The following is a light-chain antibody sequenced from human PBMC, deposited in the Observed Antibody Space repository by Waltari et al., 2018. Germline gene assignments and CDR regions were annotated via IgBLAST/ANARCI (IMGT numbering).Light chain of an antibody. Sequence: IVMTQSPATLSVSPGDGATLSCRARQSINSNVAWFQQKPGQSPRLLIYEASTRATGVPARFSGIGSGTDFTLTISSLQSEDSATYYCQQYNNGPPETFGQGTKVEIK. CDR2: EAS. V-gene: IGKV3-15*01. J-gene: IGKJ1*01. CDR3: QQYNNGPPET. CDR1: QSINSN.